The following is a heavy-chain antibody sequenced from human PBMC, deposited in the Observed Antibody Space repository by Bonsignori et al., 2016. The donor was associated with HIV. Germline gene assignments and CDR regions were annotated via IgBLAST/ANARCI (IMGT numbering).Heavy chain of an antibody. V-gene: IGHV1-2*02. CDR2: MNPKSGST. D-gene: IGHD6-19*01. J-gene: IGHJ4*01. CDR1: GYTFTGYY. Sequence: QVQLVQSGAEVKKPGASVKVSCKASGYTFTGYYIHWVRQAPGQGLEWMGLMNPKSGSTIYAQKFQGRVTMTRDTSTSSAYMELSSLRSDDTAVFYCARSQTVGGTLLFDYWG. CDR3: ARSQTVGGTLLFDY.